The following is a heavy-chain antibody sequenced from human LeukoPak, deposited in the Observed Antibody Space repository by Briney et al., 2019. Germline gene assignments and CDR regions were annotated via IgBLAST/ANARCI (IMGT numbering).Heavy chain of an antibody. CDR2: SHYSGNS. CDR1: GGSILSNA. CDR3: ARGSGWHPD. J-gene: IGHJ4*02. Sequence: PSETLSHTCTVSGGSILSNAWTWIRQPPGRGLEWIGYSHYSGNSNYNPSLKSRVTISVDTSKNQFSLKLNSVTAADTAVYFCARGSGWHPDWGQGTLVTVSS. D-gene: IGHD6-19*01. V-gene: IGHV4-59*01.